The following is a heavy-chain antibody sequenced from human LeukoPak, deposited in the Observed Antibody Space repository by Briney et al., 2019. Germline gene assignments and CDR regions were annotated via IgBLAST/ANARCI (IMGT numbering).Heavy chain of an antibody. Sequence: GGSLRLSCAASGFTVSSNEMSWVRQAPGKGLEWVSSISGGSTYYADSRKGRFTISRDNSKNTLHLQMNSLRAEDTAVYYCARVRIAAAGKVVYYYGMDVWGQGTTVTVSS. J-gene: IGHJ6*02. CDR1: GFTVSSNE. V-gene: IGHV3-38-3*01. D-gene: IGHD6-13*01. CDR3: ARVRIAAAGKVVYYYGMDV. CDR2: ISGGST.